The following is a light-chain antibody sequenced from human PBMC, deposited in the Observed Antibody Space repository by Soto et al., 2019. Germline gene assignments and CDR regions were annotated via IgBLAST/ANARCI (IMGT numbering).Light chain of an antibody. CDR3: QQSITFPLT. V-gene: IGKV1-12*02. CDR1: QDISGW. CDR2: TTS. Sequence: DIQMTQSPSYVSASVGDRVTISCRTSQDISGWLVWYQQKQGQAPRLLIYTTSTLEIGVPSRFSGSGSGTHYNLTISSLQPEDFATYYCQQSITFPLTFGGETHV. J-gene: IGKJ4*01.